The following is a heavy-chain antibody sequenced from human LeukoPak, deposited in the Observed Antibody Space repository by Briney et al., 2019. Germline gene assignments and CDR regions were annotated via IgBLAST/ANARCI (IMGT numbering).Heavy chain of an antibody. CDR2: INHSGST. CDR1: GGSFSGYY. J-gene: IGHJ1*01. V-gene: IGHV4-34*01. CDR3: ASLAAAGRLGFQH. D-gene: IGHD6-13*01. Sequence: SETLSLTCAVYGGSFSGYYWSWIRQPPGKGLEWIGEINHSGSTNYNPSLKSRVTISVDTSKNQFSLKLSSVTAADTAGYYCASLAAAGRLGFQHWGQGTLVTVSS.